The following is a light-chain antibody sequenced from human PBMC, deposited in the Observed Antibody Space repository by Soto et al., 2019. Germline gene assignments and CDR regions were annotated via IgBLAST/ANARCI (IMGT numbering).Light chain of an antibody. CDR1: QSVLYSPNNKNY. Sequence: DIVMTQSPESLAVSLGARATINCKSSQSVLYSPNNKNYLAWYQQKPGQPLKLLIYWASTRESGVPDRFSGSGSGTDFTLTINSLQAEDVAVYYCQQYYSTPWTFGQGTKVEIK. J-gene: IGKJ1*01. CDR2: WAS. CDR3: QQYYSTPWT. V-gene: IGKV4-1*01.